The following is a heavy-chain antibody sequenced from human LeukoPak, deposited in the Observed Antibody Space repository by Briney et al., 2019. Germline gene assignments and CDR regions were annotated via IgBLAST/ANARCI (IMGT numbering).Heavy chain of an antibody. CDR1: GFTFDDYA. CDR2: ISWNSGSI. J-gene: IGHJ4*02. CDR3: ASLAAYCSGGSCYSGY. V-gene: IGHV3-9*01. Sequence: PGRSLRLSCAASGFTFDDYAMHWVRQAPGKGLEWVSGISWNSGSIGYADSVKGRFTISRDNAKNSLYLQMNSLRAEDTAVYYCASLAAYCSGGSCYSGYWGQGTLVTVSS. D-gene: IGHD2-15*01.